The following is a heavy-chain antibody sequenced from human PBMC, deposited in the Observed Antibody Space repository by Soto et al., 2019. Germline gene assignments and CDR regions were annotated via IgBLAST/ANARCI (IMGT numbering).Heavy chain of an antibody. J-gene: IGHJ6*02. D-gene: IGHD2-2*01. CDR3: ARVKCSSTSCYGFHYYGMDV. Sequence: SVKVSCKASGGTFSSYAISWVRQAPGQGLEWMGGIIPIFGTANYAQKFQGRVTITADESTSTAYMELSSLRSEDTAVYYCARVKCSSTSCYGFHYYGMDVWGQGTTVTVSS. CDR1: GGTFSSYA. CDR2: IIPIFGTA. V-gene: IGHV1-69*13.